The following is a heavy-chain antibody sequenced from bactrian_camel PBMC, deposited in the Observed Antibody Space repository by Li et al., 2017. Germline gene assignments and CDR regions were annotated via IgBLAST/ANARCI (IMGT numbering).Heavy chain of an antibody. CDR3: AADSRWVCYSASWSEFNY. J-gene: IGHJ4*01. CDR1: GLTFSNYD. D-gene: IGHD1*01. Sequence: VQLVESGGDLMQPGGSLRLSCAASGLTFSNYDMGWVRQAPGKGLEWVSSIYSDGSHTYYADSVKGRFTISRDNAKNTVYLQMNSLKPEDTALYYCAADSRWVCYSASWSEFNYWGQGTQVTVS. CDR2: IYSDGSHT. V-gene: IGHV3S7*01.